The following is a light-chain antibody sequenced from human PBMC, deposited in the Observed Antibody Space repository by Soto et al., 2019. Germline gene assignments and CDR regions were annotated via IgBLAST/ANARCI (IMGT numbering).Light chain of an antibody. V-gene: IGLV2-14*01. J-gene: IGLJ1*01. Sequence: QSVLTQPASVSGSPGQSITMSCTGTSSDVGGYDYVSWYQQHPGEVPKLIIFEVSSRPAWISNRFSASKSGNTASLTISGLQAEDEADYYCSSYTTSSSHVFGTGTKLTVL. CDR3: SSYTTSSSHV. CDR2: EVS. CDR1: SSDVGGYDY.